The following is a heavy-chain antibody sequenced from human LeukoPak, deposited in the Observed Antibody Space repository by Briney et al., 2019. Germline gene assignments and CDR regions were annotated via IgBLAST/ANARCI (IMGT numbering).Heavy chain of an antibody. V-gene: IGHV3-30*03. CDR1: GFTFRRHG. Sequence: GGSLRLSCVASGFTFRRHGMHWVRQAPGKGLEWLSFISDDGRRKYYVESVKGRFTISRDDSKNMVYLQMNSLRAEDTAVYYCARYVYGSGKYYFDYWGQGTLVTVSS. D-gene: IGHD3-10*01. CDR2: ISDDGRRK. J-gene: IGHJ4*02. CDR3: ARYVYGSGKYYFDY.